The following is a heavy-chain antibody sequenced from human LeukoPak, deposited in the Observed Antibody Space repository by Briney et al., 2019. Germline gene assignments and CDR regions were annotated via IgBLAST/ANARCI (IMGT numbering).Heavy chain of an antibody. Sequence: SETLSLACTVSGGSISSYYWSWIRQPAGKGLEWIGRIYTSGSTNYNPSLKSRVTMSVDTSKNQFSLKLSSVTAADTAVYYCARSGILTGYRNAFDIWGQGTMVTVSS. CDR2: IYTSGST. D-gene: IGHD3-9*01. CDR1: GGSISSYY. V-gene: IGHV4-4*07. CDR3: ARSGILTGYRNAFDI. J-gene: IGHJ3*02.